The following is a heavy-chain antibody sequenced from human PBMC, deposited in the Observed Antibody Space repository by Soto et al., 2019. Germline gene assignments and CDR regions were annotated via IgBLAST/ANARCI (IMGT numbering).Heavy chain of an antibody. Sequence: GESLKISCKGSGYSFTSYWISWVRQMPGKGLEWMGRIDPSDSYTNYSPSFQGHVTISADKSISTAYLQWSSLKASDTAMYYCARRPLPYSSSSQYYYYYGMDVWGQGTTVTVSS. D-gene: IGHD6-6*01. V-gene: IGHV5-10-1*01. CDR3: ARRPLPYSSSSQYYYYYGMDV. CDR2: IDPSDSYT. CDR1: GYSFTSYW. J-gene: IGHJ6*02.